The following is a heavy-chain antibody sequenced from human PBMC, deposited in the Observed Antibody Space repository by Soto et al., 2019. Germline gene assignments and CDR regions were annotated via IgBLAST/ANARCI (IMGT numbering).Heavy chain of an antibody. Sequence: EVQLLESGGGLVQPGGSLRLSCAASGFTFSSYAMSWVRQAPGKGLEWVSAISGSGGSTYYADSVKGRFTISRDNSKNTMYLQMNSLRAEDTAVYYCAKSGGYNYGYQETDYWGQGTLVTVSS. D-gene: IGHD5-18*01. V-gene: IGHV3-23*01. CDR2: ISGSGGST. J-gene: IGHJ4*02. CDR1: GFTFSSYA. CDR3: AKSGGYNYGYQETDY.